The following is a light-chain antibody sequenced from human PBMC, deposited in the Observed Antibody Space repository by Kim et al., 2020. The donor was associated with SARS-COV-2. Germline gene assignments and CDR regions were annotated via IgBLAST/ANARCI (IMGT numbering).Light chain of an antibody. V-gene: IGLV2-14*03. J-gene: IGLJ2*01. CDR2: DVS. CDR1: SSDVGGYKY. CDR3: SSYTSSSTLVV. Sequence: QSITIACTGTSSDVGGYKYVSWYQQHPGKAPKLMIYDVSNRPSGVSNRFSGSKSGNKASLTISGLQAEDEADYYCSSYTSSSTLVVFGGGTKLTVL.